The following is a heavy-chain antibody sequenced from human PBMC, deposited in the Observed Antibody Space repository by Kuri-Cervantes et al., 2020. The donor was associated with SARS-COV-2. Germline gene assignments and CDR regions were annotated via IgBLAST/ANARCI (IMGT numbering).Heavy chain of an antibody. V-gene: IGHV1-69*05. D-gene: IGHD3-9*01. Sequence: SVKVSCKASGGTFSSYAISWVRQAPGQGLEWMGGIIPIFGTANYAQKFQGRVTITTDESTSTAYMELSSLRSEDTAVYYCAREDGRGYFDWLSATSYYYYYMDVWGKGTTVTVSS. CDR1: GGTFSSYA. J-gene: IGHJ6*03. CDR3: AREDGRGYFDWLSATSYYYYYMDV. CDR2: IIPIFGTA.